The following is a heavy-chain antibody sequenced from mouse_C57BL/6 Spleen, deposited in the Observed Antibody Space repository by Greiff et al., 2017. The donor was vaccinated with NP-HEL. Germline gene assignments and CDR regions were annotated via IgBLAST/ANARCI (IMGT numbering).Heavy chain of an antibody. V-gene: IGHV1-82*01. Sequence: VQLQQSGPELVKPGASVKISCKASGYAFSSSWMNWVKQRPGKGLEWIGRIYPGDGDTNYNGKFKGKATLTADKSSSTAYMQLSSLTSEDSAVYFCAIDTTVVARVYFDYWGQGTTLTVSS. CDR2: IYPGDGDT. CDR3: AIDTTVVARVYFDY. J-gene: IGHJ2*01. D-gene: IGHD1-1*01. CDR1: GYAFSSSW.